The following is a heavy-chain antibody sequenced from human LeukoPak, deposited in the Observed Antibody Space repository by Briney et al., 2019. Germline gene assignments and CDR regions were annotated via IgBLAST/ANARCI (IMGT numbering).Heavy chain of an antibody. D-gene: IGHD3-3*01. J-gene: IGHJ5*02. CDR1: GESISYNY. CDR2: IYYSGDT. Sequence: SETLSLTCTVSGESISYNYWSWIRQPPGKGLKWIGYIYYSGDTYYNPSLKSRVTISADRSKNQFSLTLSSVTAADTAVYYCARAKGHYYDFSSGTHRFDAWGQGTLVIVSS. CDR3: ARAKGHYYDFSSGTHRFDA. V-gene: IGHV4-59*01.